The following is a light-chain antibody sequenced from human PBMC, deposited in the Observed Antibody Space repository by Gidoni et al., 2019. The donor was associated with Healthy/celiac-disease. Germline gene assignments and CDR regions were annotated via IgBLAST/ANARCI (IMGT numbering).Light chain of an antibody. J-gene: IGKJ5*01. CDR1: QTISTY. V-gene: IGKV1-39*01. CDR2: AAS. Sequence: DIQMTQSPSSLSASVGDRVTITCRASQTISTYLNWYQQKPGNAPKLLIYAASSLQSRVPSRFSGTGSGTDFTLTISSLQPADFATYYCQQSYSTPPTFGQGTRLEIK. CDR3: QQSYSTPPT.